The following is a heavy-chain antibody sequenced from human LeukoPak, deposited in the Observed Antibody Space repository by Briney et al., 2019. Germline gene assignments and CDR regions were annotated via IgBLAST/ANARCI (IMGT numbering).Heavy chain of an antibody. CDR3: TTDKDGQDAFDI. CDR1: GFTFSNAW. V-gene: IGHV3-15*01. J-gene: IGHJ3*02. CDR2: IKSKTDGGTT. Sequence: GGSLRLSCAASGFTFSNAWMSWVRQAPGKGLEWVGRIKSKTDGGTTDYAAPVKGRFTISRDDSKNTLYLQMNSLKTEDTAVYYCTTDKDGQDAFDIWGQGTMVTVSS.